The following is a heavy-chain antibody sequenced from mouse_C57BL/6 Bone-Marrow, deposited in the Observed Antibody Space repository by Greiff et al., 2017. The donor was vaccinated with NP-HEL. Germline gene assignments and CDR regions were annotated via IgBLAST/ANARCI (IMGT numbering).Heavy chain of an antibody. Sequence: EVMLVESGGDLVKPGGSLKLSCAASGFTFSSYGMSWVRQTPDKRLEWVATISSGGSYTYYPDSVKGRFTISRDNAKNTLYLQMSSLKSEDTAMYYCERRRRFDYWGQGTTLTVSS. CDR3: ERRRRFDY. CDR1: GFTFSSYG. V-gene: IGHV5-6*01. CDR2: ISSGGSYT. J-gene: IGHJ2*01.